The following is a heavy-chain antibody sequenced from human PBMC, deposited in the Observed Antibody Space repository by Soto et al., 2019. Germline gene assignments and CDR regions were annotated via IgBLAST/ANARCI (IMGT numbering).Heavy chain of an antibody. V-gene: IGHV3-15*07. Sequence: EVQLVESGGGLVKPGGSLRLSCAASGFTFSNAWMNWVRQAPGKGLEWVGRIKSKTDGGTTDYAAPVKGRFTISRDDSKNTLYLQMNSLKTEDTAVYYCTTDSDNDYGAPLAYWGQGTLVTVSS. CDR1: GFTFSNAW. CDR2: IKSKTDGGTT. J-gene: IGHJ4*02. D-gene: IGHD4-17*01. CDR3: TTDSDNDYGAPLAY.